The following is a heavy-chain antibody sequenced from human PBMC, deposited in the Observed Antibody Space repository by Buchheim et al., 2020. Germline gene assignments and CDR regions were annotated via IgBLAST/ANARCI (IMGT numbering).Heavy chain of an antibody. J-gene: IGHJ6*02. D-gene: IGHD3-22*01. V-gene: IGHV3-30*18. CDR3: AKDMHSSGYHADNLDV. Sequence: QVQLVESGGGVVQPGRSLRLSCAASGFTFSSYGMHWVRQAPGKGLEWVAVISYDGSNKYYADSVKGRFTISRDNSKNTLYLQMNSLRAEDTAVYYCAKDMHSSGYHADNLDVWGQGTT. CDR1: GFTFSSYG. CDR2: ISYDGSNK.